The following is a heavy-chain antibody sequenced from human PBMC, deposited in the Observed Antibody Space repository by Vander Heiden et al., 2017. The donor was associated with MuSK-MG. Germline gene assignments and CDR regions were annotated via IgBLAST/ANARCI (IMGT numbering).Heavy chain of an antibody. J-gene: IGHJ6*03. CDR3: ARGGLAAAGDGYYYYYMDV. D-gene: IGHD6-13*01. V-gene: IGHV1-69*10. Sequence: QVQLVQSGAEVKKPGSSVKVSCKAPGGTFSSYAISWVRPAPGQGLEWMGGIIPILGIANYAQKFQGRVTITADKSTSTAYMELSSLRSEDTAVYYCARGGLAAAGDGYYYYYMDVWGKGTTVTVSS. CDR2: IIPILGIA. CDR1: GGTFSSYA.